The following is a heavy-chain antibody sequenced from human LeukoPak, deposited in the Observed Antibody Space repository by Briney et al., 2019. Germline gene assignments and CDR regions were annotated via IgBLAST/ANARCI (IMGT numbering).Heavy chain of an antibody. CDR3: AKEGRSLQTY. V-gene: IGHV3-7*03. Sequence: GGSLRFSCAASGFMFSSNWMSWVRLAPGKGLEWVANIKEDGTETYYVDSVKGRFTISRDNAKNSLYLQMNSLRVEDTAVYYCAKEGRSLQTYWGQGTLVTVSS. J-gene: IGHJ4*02. CDR1: GFMFSSNW. D-gene: IGHD5-24*01. CDR2: IKEDGTET.